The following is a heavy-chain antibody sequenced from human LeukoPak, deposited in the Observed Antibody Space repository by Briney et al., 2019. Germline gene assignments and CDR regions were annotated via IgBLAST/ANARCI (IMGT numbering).Heavy chain of an antibody. CDR1: GYTFTSYD. Sequence: ASVKVSCKASGYTFTSYDINWVRQGTGQGLEWVGWMNPNSGNTGYAQKFQGRVTMTRNTSISTAYMELSSLRSEDTAVYYCARGGVRQQLVLAYWGQGTLVTVSS. V-gene: IGHV1-8*01. CDR2: MNPNSGNT. CDR3: ARGGVRQQLVLAY. D-gene: IGHD6-13*01. J-gene: IGHJ4*02.